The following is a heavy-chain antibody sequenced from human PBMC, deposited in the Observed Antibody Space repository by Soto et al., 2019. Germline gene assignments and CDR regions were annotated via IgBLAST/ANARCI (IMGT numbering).Heavy chain of an antibody. CDR1: GSSTSSDNY. V-gene: IGHV4-30-4*01. Sequence: SETLSLTCTVSGSSTSSDNYWSGIRQPPGKGLEWIGHIYYSGNTDYNPSLKSRLAISIDTSKNQFSLKLSSVTAADTAVYFCAREGGESSDGLYYFDSWGQGSLVTVSS. CDR2: IYYSGNT. D-gene: IGHD3-16*01. CDR3: AREGGESSDGLYYFDS. J-gene: IGHJ4*02.